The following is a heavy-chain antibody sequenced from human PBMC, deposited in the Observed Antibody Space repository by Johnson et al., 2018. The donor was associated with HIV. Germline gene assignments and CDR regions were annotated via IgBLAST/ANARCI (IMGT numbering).Heavy chain of an antibody. V-gene: IGHV3-20*04. CDR2: VNWHGART. CDR3: AKADTMAGDAFDI. CDR1: GFTFDDFG. D-gene: IGHD2-2*01. J-gene: IGHJ3*02. Sequence: VQLVESGGGVVRPGGSLRLSCAASGFTFDDFGMTWVRHAPGQGLEWVSDVNWHGARTGYADSVKGRFTISRDNSKNTLYLQMNSLRVDDTAMYYCAKADTMAGDAFDIWGQGTMVTVSS.